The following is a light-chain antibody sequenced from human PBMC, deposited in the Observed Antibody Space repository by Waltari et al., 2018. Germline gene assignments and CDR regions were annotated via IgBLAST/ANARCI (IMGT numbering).Light chain of an antibody. J-gene: IGLJ2*01. CDR1: SSDVGGYNY. V-gene: IGLV2-14*01. CDR3: QSYDSSLSVV. CDR2: EVS. Sequence: QSALTPPSSVSGSPGQSITISCTAPSSDVGGYNYVSWYQQHPGKAPKLMVYEVSNRPSGVSNRFSGSKSGNTASLTISGLQAEDEADYYCQSYDSSLSVVFGGGTKLTVL.